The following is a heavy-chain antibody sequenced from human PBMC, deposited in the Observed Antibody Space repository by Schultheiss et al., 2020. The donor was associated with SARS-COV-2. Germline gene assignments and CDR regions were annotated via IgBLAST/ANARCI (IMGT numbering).Heavy chain of an antibody. V-gene: IGHV4-59*08. CDR2: IYYSGSP. D-gene: IGHD5-12*01. CDR1: GGSISSYY. CDR3: ARHRLNEDIVATTYYYYYYMDV. J-gene: IGHJ6*03. Sequence: SETLSLTCTVSGGSISSYYWSWIRQPPGKGLEWIGYIYYSGSPNYNPSLKSRVTISVDTSKNQFSLKLSSVTAADTAVYYCARHRLNEDIVATTYYYYYYMDVWGKGTTVTVS.